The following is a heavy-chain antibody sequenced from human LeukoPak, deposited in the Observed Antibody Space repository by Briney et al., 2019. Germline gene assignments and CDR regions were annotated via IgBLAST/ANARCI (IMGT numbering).Heavy chain of an antibody. J-gene: IGHJ4*02. V-gene: IGHV1-18*01. CDR3: ARGYIPMVRGVITLDY. D-gene: IGHD3-10*01. Sequence: ASVKVSCKASGYTFTSYGISWVRQAPGQGLEWMGWISAYNGNANYAQKLQGRVTMTTDTSTSTAYMELRSLRSDDTAVYYCARGYIPMVRGVITLDYWGQGTLVTVSS. CDR1: GYTFTSYG. CDR2: ISAYNGNA.